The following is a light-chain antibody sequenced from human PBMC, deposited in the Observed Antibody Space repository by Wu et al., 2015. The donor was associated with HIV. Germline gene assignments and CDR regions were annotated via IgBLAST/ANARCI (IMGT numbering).Light chain of an antibody. V-gene: IGKV3-20*01. Sequence: EIMLTQSPGTLSLSPGDRATLSCRASESVSSNFAWYQQKQAQAPRLLIFGASTKAAGVPDRFSGTGSGTDFTLTISRLEPEDFAVYYCQQYGSSTKTFGQGTKVEIK. CDR2: GAS. J-gene: IGKJ1*01. CDR3: QQYGSSTKT. CDR1: ESVSSN.